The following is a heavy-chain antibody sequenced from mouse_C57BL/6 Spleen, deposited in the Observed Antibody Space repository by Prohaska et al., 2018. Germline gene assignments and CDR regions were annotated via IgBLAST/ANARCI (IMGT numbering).Heavy chain of an antibody. V-gene: IGHV1-22*01. CDR2: INPNNGGT. D-gene: IGHD2-1*01. Sequence: HGKSLEWIGYINPNNGGTSYNQKFKGKATLTVNKSSSTAYMELRSLTSEDSAVYYCARSIPYGNYEEDYAMDYWGQGTSVTVSS. CDR3: ARSIPYGNYEEDYAMDY. J-gene: IGHJ4*01.